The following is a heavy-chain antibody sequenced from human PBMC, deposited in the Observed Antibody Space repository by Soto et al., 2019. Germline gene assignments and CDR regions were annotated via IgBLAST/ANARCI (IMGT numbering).Heavy chain of an antibody. CDR1: GFTFDDYA. V-gene: IGHV3-9*01. CDR3: AKVSWDYGSGRNDAFDI. J-gene: IGHJ3*02. CDR2: ISWNSGSI. D-gene: IGHD3-10*01. Sequence: EVQLVESGGGLVQPGRSLRLSCAASGFTFDDYAMHWVRQAPGKGLEWVSGISWNSGSIGYADSVKGRFTISRDNAKNSLYLQMNSLRAEDTALYYCAKVSWDYGSGRNDAFDIWGQGTMVTVSS.